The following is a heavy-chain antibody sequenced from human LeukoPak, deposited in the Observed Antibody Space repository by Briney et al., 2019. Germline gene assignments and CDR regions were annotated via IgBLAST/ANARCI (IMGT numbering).Heavy chain of an antibody. V-gene: IGHV4-61*08. CDR1: GGSIGSGGYY. CDR2: IYYSGST. CDR3: ARIGHEDYYFDY. J-gene: IGHJ4*02. Sequence: SQTLSLTCTVSGGSIGSGGYYWSWIRQHPGKGLEWIGYIYYSGSTNYNPSLKSRVTISVDTSKNQFSLKLSSVTAADTAVYYCARIGHEDYYFDYWGQGTLVTVSS.